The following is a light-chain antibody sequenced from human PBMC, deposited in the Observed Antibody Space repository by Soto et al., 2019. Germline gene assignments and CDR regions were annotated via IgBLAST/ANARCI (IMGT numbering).Light chain of an antibody. CDR2: EVS. CDR1: SSDVAGYNY. CDR3: SSYAGSNNLV. J-gene: IGLJ2*01. Sequence: QSVLTQPPSASRSPGQSVTISCTGTSSDVAGYNYVSWYQQHPGKAPKLMIYEVSKRPSGVPDRFSGSKSGYTASLTVSGLQAEDEADYYCSSYAGSNNLVFGGGTKLTVL. V-gene: IGLV2-8*02.